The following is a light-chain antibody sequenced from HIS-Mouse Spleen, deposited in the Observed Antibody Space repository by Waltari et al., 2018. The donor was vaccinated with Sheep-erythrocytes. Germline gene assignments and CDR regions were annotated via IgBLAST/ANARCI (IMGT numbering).Light chain of an antibody. V-gene: IGKV4-1*01. CDR1: QSVLYSSNNKNY. Sequence: DIVMTQSPDSLAGSLGERATNNCKSSQSVLYSSNNKNYLAWYQQKPGQPPKLLIYWASTRESGVPDRFSGSGSGTDFTLTISSLQAEDVAVYYCQQYYSTLTFGGGTKVEIK. J-gene: IGKJ4*01. CDR2: WAS. CDR3: QQYYSTLT.